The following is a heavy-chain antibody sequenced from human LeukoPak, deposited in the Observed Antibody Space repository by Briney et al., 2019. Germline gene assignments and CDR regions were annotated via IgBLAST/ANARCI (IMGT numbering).Heavy chain of an antibody. CDR1: GFTFSSYS. CDR2: ISSSSSYI. D-gene: IGHD3-16*01. J-gene: IGHJ4*02. Sequence: GGSLRLSCAASGFTFSSYSMNWVRQAPGKGLEWVSSISSSSSYIYYADSVKGRFTISRDNAKNSLYLQMNSLRAEDTAVYYCARDDLMITFGRPPLDYWGQGTLVTVSS. CDR3: ARDDLMITFGRPPLDY. V-gene: IGHV3-21*01.